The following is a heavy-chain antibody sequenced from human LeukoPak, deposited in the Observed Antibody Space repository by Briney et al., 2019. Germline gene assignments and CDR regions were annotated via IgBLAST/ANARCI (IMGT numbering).Heavy chain of an antibody. D-gene: IGHD3-10*01. CDR1: GGSFSGYY. J-gene: IGHJ4*02. CDR2: INHSGST. V-gene: IGHV4-34*01. Sequence: SETLSLTCAVYGGSFSGYYWNWIRQSPGMGLEWIGEINHSGSTNYNPSLKSRVTISVDTSKNQLSLKLSSVTAADTAVYYCARGFRGPNFDYWGQGTLVTVSS. CDR3: ARGFRGPNFDY.